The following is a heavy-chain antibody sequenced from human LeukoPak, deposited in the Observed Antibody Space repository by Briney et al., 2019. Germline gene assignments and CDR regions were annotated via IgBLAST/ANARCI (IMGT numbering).Heavy chain of an antibody. Sequence: SVKVSCKASGYTFTGYYMHWVRQAPGQGLEWMGGIIPIFGTANYAQKFQGRVTITADKSTSTAYMELSSLRSEDTAVYYCARDGGSGWSDTPYYYYYYMDVWGKGTTVTVSS. CDR1: GYTFTGYY. D-gene: IGHD6-19*01. CDR3: ARDGGSGWSDTPYYYYYYMDV. J-gene: IGHJ6*03. CDR2: IIPIFGTA. V-gene: IGHV1-69*06.